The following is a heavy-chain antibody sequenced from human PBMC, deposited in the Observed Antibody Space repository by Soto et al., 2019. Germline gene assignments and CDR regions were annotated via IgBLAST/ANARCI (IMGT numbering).Heavy chain of an antibody. CDR3: ASDRYYDFCSGSLAY. J-gene: IGHJ4*02. CDR1: GYTFTSYA. D-gene: IGHD3-3*01. V-gene: IGHV1-3*01. CDR2: INAGNGNT. Sequence: GASVKVSWKASGYTFTSYAMHWVRQAPGQRLEWMGWINAGNGNTKYSQKFQGRVTITRDTSASTAYMELSSLRSEDTAVYYCASDRYYDFCSGSLAYWGQGTLVTVSS.